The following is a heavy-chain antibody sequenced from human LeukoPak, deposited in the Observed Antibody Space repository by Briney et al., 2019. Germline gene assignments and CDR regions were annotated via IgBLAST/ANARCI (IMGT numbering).Heavy chain of an antibody. D-gene: IGHD3-22*01. CDR1: GFTFSDCA. Sequence: GGSLRLSCAASGFTFSDCAMSWVRQAPGMGLEWVSAISGTGGGTYYADSVKGRFTVSRDNSKNTVYLQMNSLRAEDTAVYYCAKDLAYYSDSSGYSGYLDYWGQGTLVTASS. CDR3: AKDLAYYSDSSGYSGYLDY. V-gene: IGHV3-23*01. J-gene: IGHJ4*02. CDR2: ISGTGGGT.